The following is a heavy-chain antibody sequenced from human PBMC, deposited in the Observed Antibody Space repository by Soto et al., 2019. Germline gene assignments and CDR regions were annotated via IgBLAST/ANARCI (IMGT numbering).Heavy chain of an antibody. CDR3: ARPIQYYFDTSAQSAWFDP. CDR1: GYTFTSYD. CDR2: MNPNSGNT. J-gene: IGHJ5*02. Sequence: ASVKVSCKASGYTFTSYDINWVRQATGQGLEWMGWMNPNSGNTGYAQKFQGRVTITADESTSTAYMELSSLRSEDTAVYYCARPIQYYFDTSAQSAWFDPWGQGTLVTVS. V-gene: IGHV1-8*01. D-gene: IGHD3-22*01.